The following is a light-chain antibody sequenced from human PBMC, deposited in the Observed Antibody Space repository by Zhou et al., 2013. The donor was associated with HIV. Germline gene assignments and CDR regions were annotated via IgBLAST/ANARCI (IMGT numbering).Light chain of an antibody. CDR3: QQYNNWPPIT. CDR2: GAS. Sequence: EIVIWQSPATLSLSPGERATVSCRASQTVSSNLAWYQQKPGQAPRLLIYGASTRATGIPARFSGSGSGTEFTLTISSLQSEDFAVYYCQQYNNWPPITFGQGTRLEIK. CDR1: QTVSSN. V-gene: IGKV3-15*01. J-gene: IGKJ5*01.